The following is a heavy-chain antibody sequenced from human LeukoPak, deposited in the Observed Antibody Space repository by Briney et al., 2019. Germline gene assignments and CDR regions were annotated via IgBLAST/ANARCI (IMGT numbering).Heavy chain of an antibody. Sequence: ASVKVSCKASGYTFTGYYMHWVRQAPGQGLEWMGWINPNSGGTNYAQKFQGWVTMTRDTSISTAYMELSRLRSDDTAVYYCARDFPPVYYGSGKDDPDWFDPWGQGTLVTVSS. V-gene: IGHV1-2*04. J-gene: IGHJ5*02. CDR1: GYTFTGYY. CDR2: INPNSGGT. D-gene: IGHD3-10*01. CDR3: ARDFPPVYYGSGKDDPDWFDP.